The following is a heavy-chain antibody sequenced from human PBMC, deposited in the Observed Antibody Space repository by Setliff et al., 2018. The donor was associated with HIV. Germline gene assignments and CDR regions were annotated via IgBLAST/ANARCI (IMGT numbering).Heavy chain of an antibody. Sequence: ASVKVSCKASGYTFTDYFLHWVRQAPGQGLEWMGWISPQNGDRKIPQRFRGSVTMTRDRSINTAYMELSGLTSDDTAVYYCAGQLSNSFDYWGQGALVTVSS. D-gene: IGHD1-1*01. V-gene: IGHV1-2*02. CDR2: ISPQNGDR. CDR3: AGQLSNSFDY. CDR1: GYTFTDYF. J-gene: IGHJ4*02.